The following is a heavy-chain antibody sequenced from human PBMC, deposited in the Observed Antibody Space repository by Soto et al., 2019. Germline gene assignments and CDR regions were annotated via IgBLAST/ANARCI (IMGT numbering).Heavy chain of an antibody. D-gene: IGHD6-19*01. CDR2: IYYSGST. CDR1: GGSISSSSYY. Sequence: PSETLSLTCTVSGGSISSSSYYWGWIRHPPGKGLEWIGSIYYSGSTYYNPSLKSRVTISVDTSKNQFSLKLSSVTAADTAVYYCARRAGDSSGWYWFDPWGQGTLVTVSS. CDR3: ARRAGDSSGWYWFDP. V-gene: IGHV4-39*01. J-gene: IGHJ5*02.